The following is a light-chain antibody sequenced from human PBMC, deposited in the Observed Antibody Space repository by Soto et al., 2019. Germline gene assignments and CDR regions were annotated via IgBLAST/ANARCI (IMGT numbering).Light chain of an antibody. CDR3: QQYKKWRRT. CDR1: QGVSRN. Sequence: IVMTQSPATLSVSPWERATLSCSARQGVSRNLAWYQQEPGQAPRRLIDDASTRATGIPARFSGSGSGTELTLTLSSLQSEDFAVYSCQQYKKWRRTFGHGTKVDIK. J-gene: IGKJ1*01. CDR2: DAS. V-gene: IGKV3-15*01.